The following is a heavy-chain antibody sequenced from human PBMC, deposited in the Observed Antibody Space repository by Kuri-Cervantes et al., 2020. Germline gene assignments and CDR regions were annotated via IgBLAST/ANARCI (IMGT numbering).Heavy chain of an antibody. CDR3: ARDYRGSYTGAHY. V-gene: IGHV3-30-3*01. Sequence: GGSLRLSCAASGFTFSSYAMHWVRQAPGKGLEWVAVISYDGSNKYYADSVKGRFTISRDNSKSTLYLQMNSLRAEDTAVYYCARDYRGSYTGAHYWGQGTLVTVSS. D-gene: IGHD1-26*01. CDR2: ISYDGSNK. J-gene: IGHJ4*02. CDR1: GFTFSSYA.